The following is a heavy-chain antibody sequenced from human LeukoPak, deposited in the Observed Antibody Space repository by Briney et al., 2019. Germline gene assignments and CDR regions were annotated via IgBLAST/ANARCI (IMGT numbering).Heavy chain of an antibody. D-gene: IGHD6-13*01. Sequence: ASVKVSCKASGYTFTSYDINWVRQATGQGLEWMGWMNPNSGNTGYAQKFQGRVTVTRNTSISTAYMELSSLRSEDTAVYYCARAKEGIAAAGTRTNYYYYMDVWGQGTMVTVSS. CDR2: MNPNSGNT. J-gene: IGHJ6*03. CDR1: GYTFTSYD. V-gene: IGHV1-8*01. CDR3: ARAKEGIAAAGTRTNYYYYMDV.